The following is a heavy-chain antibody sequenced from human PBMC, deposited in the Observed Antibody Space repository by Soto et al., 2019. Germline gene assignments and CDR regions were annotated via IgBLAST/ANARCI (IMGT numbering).Heavy chain of an antibody. D-gene: IGHD6-6*01. CDR1: GYTFTSYA. CDR3: ARDRPLGDSSSPRYYFDY. V-gene: IGHV1-3*01. J-gene: IGHJ4*02. CDR2: INAGNGNT. Sequence: ASVKVSCKASGYTFTSYAMHWVRQAPGQRLEWMGWINAGNGNTKYSQKFQGRVTITRDTSASTAYMELSSLRSEDTAVYYCARDRPLGDSSSPRYYFDYWGQGTLVTSPQ.